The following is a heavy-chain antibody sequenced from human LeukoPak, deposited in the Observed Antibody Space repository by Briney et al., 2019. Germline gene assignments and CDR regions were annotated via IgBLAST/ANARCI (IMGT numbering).Heavy chain of an antibody. V-gene: IGHV4-31*03. CDR3: ARACSSTSCYNAFDI. Sequence: PSETLSLTCTVSGGSISSGGYYWSWIRQHPGKGLEWIGYIYYSGSTYYNPSLKSRVTISVDRSKNQFSLKLSSVTAADTAVYYCARACSSTSCYNAFDIWGQGTMVTVSS. CDR1: GGSISSGGYY. CDR2: IYYSGST. D-gene: IGHD2-2*02. J-gene: IGHJ3*02.